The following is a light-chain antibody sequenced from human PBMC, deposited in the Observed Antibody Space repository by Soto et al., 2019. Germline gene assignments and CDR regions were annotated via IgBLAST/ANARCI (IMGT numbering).Light chain of an antibody. J-gene: IGKJ2*01. CDR1: QAISNY. Sequence: DIQMTQSPSSLSASVGDRVTITCRASQAISNYLAWYQQKPGKVPQLLIYAASTLQSVVPSRFSGSESGTDFTLIINSLQPEDVATYYCQNYNSAPYTFGQGTKVEIK. CDR2: AAS. V-gene: IGKV1-27*01. CDR3: QNYNSAPYT.